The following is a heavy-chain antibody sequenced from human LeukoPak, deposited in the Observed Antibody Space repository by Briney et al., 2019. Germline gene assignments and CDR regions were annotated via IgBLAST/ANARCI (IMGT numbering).Heavy chain of an antibody. J-gene: IGHJ4*02. CDR2: LNPSGGSS. CDR3: ATGITGTLRDFDY. D-gene: IGHD1-20*01. CDR1: GYTVTSYY. V-gene: IGHV1-46*01. Sequence: ASVKVSCKASGYTVTSYYMHWVRQAPGQGLEWMAILNPSGGSSNYAQKFQGRATLTRATSTGTVYMELSSLRSEDTAVYYCATGITGTLRDFDYWGQGTLVTVSS.